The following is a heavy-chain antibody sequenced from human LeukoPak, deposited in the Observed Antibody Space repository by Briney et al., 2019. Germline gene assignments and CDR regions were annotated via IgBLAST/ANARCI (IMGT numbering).Heavy chain of an antibody. J-gene: IGHJ4*02. D-gene: IGHD5-24*01. CDR3: ARRGDGYNSPRFDY. V-gene: IGHV4-39*01. Sequence: SETLSLTCTVSGGSISSSSYYWGWIRQPQGKGLEWIGSIYYSGSTYYNPSLKGRVTISVDTSKNQFSLKLSSVTAPDTAVYYCARRGDGYNSPRFDYWGQGTLVTVSS. CDR1: GGSISSSSYY. CDR2: IYYSGST.